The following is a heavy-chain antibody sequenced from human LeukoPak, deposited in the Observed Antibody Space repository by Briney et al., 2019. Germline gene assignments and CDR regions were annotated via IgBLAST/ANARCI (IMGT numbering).Heavy chain of an antibody. CDR3: GREIEGTTDY. D-gene: IGHD1-7*01. Sequence: AASVKVSCKASGYTFTSYYVHWVRQAPGQGLEWMGVIKPSDGFTSYAQKFQGRLTVTRDMSTSTVYMELNSLRSEDTAVYFWGREIEGTTDYWGQGTLVTVSS. CDR1: GYTFTSYY. J-gene: IGHJ4*02. V-gene: IGHV1-46*01. CDR2: IKPSDGFT.